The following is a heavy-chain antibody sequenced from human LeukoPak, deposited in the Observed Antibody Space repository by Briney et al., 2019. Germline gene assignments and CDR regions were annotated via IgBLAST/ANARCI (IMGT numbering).Heavy chain of an antibody. CDR1: GYTFATYY. CDR2: FDPEDGET. CDR3: ATGLPPDYDFWSGFDY. V-gene: IGHV1-24*01. Sequence: RRASVKVSCKASGYTFATYYIHWVRQAPGKGLEWMGGFDPEDGETIYAQKFQGRVTMTEDTSTDTAYMELSSLRSEDTAVYYCATGLPPDYDFWSGFDYWGQGTLVTVSS. D-gene: IGHD3-3*01. J-gene: IGHJ4*02.